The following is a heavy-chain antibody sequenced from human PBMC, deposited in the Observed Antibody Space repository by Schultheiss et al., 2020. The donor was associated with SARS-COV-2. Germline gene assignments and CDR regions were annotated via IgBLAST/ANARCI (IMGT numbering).Heavy chain of an antibody. CDR1: GGSISSYY. CDR3: ARDNGYNYERYFDY. V-gene: IGHV4-59*01. CDR2: IYYSGST. Sequence: SQTLSLTCTASGGSISSYYWSWIRQSPGKGLWWIGYIYYSGSTNYNPSLRGRVTVSVDTSKNQFSLKRSCVSAADTPVYYCARDNGYNYERYFDYWGQGTVVTVSS. D-gene: IGHD5-24*01. J-gene: IGHJ4*02.